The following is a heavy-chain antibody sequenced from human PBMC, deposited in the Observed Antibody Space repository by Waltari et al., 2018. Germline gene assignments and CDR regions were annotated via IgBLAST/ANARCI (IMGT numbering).Heavy chain of an antibody. J-gene: IGHJ4*02. Sequence: EVELVQSGGGLVKPGGSLRLSCADSGFTFRRLWMQWVRQVPGKGLVWVSRISNDGRTTDYTDAVKGRFTISRDNAEDTLYLQMNSLRAEDTAVYYCARDSSHLPAAFDNWGQGTLVTVSS. CDR1: GFTFRRLW. CDR2: ISNDGRTT. D-gene: IGHD2-2*01. CDR3: ARDSSHLPAAFDN. V-gene: IGHV3-74*01.